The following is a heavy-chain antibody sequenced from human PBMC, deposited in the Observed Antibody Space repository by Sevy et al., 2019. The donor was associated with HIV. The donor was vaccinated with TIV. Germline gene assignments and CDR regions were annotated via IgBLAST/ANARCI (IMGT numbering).Heavy chain of an antibody. V-gene: IGHV3-33*06. J-gene: IGHJ4*02. CDR1: GFSFRTYA. CDR3: VKDGGGGSTRRYADY. Sequence: GGSLRLSCAASGFSFRTYAMHWVRQAPGKGLEWVAGIWYDGSNENHADSVKGRFTISRDNSKNTLYLQMNSLRAEDTAVDYCVKDGGGGSTRRYADYWGQGTLVTVSS. D-gene: IGHD1-1*01. CDR2: IWYDGSNE.